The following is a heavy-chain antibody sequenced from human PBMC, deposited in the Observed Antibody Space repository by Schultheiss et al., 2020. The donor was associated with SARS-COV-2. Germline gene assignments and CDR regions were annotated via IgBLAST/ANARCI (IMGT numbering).Heavy chain of an antibody. Sequence: SETLSLTCAVSGGSISSSNWWSWVRQPPGKGLEWIGEINHSGRTNYNPSLKSRVTISVDTSKNQFSLKLSSVTAADTAVYYCARALINSARRCLDVWGQGTTVTVSS. V-gene: IGHV4-4*02. D-gene: IGHD4-23*01. CDR3: ARALINSARRCLDV. CDR1: GGSISSSNW. J-gene: IGHJ6*02. CDR2: INHSGRT.